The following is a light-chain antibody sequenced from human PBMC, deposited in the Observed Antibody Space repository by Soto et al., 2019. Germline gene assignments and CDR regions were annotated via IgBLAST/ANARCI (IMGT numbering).Light chain of an antibody. V-gene: IGLV2-8*01. CDR1: SSDVGGYNY. CDR2: EVN. J-gene: IGLJ2*01. Sequence: QSALTQPPSASGSPGQSVTISCTGTSSDVGGYNYVSWYQQHPGKDPKLMIYEVNKRPSGVPDRFSGSKSGNTASLTVSGLQAEDEADYYCSSYGGSSNMVFGGGTKLTVL. CDR3: SSYGGSSNMV.